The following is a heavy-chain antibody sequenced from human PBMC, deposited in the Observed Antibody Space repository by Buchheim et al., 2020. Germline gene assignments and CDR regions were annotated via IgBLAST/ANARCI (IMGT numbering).Heavy chain of an antibody. Sequence: EVQLVESGGGLVQPGGSLRLSCAASGFTFSSYWMSWVRQAPGKGLEWVANIMQDGREKYYVDSVTGGFTISRDNAKNSLYLQMNSLRAEDTAVYYCARDEQVLGYYDYGMDVWGQGTT. CDR1: GFTFSSYW. J-gene: IGHJ6*02. CDR2: IMQDGREK. CDR3: ARDEQVLGYYDYGMDV. V-gene: IGHV3-7*01. D-gene: IGHD3-3*02.